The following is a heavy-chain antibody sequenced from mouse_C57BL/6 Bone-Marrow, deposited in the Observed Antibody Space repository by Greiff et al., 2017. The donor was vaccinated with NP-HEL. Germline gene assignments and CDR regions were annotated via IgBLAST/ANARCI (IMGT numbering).Heavy chain of an antibody. CDR2: IYPGSGST. CDR3: ARGEITAVVAPCYFDY. Sequence: QVQLQQPGAELVKPGASVMMSCKASGYTFTSYWITWVKQRPGQGLEWIGDIYPGSGSTNYNEKFMSKATLTVDTSSRTAYMQLSSLTSEASAVYYGARGEITAVVAPCYFDYWGPGTTLPVSS. D-gene: IGHD1-1*01. CDR1: GYTFTSYW. V-gene: IGHV1-55*01. J-gene: IGHJ2*01.